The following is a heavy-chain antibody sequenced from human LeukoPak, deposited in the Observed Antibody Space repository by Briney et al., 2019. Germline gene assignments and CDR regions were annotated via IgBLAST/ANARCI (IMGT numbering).Heavy chain of an antibody. J-gene: IGHJ4*02. D-gene: IGHD4-17*01. CDR3: AHYGDYRFMYYFDY. Sequence: SGPTLVNPTQTLTLTCTFSGFSLSTSGVGVGWIRQPPGKALEWLALIYWNDDNRYSPSLRSRLTITKDTSKNQVVLTMTNMDPVYTATYYCAHYGDYRFMYYFDYWGQGTLVTVSS. CDR1: GFSLSTSGVG. CDR2: IYWNDDN. V-gene: IGHV2-5*01.